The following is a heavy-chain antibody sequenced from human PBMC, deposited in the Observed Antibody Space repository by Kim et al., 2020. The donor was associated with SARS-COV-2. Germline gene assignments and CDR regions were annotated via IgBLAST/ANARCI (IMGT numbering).Heavy chain of an antibody. CDR2: ISPNTGNP. CDR3: ARDSVYNFDY. V-gene: IGHV7-4-1*02. Sequence: ASVKVSCKASGYTFTDYALNWVRQAPGQGLEWMGWISPNTGNPTYAQGFTGRFVFSLDTSVTTAYLQISSLKPEDAAVYYCARDSVYNFDYWGQGTLVTV. D-gene: IGHD2-8*01. J-gene: IGHJ4*02. CDR1: GYTFTDYA.